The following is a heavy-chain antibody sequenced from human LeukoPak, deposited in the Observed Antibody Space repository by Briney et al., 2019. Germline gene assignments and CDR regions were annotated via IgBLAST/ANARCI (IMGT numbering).Heavy chain of an antibody. V-gene: IGHV1-18*01. CDR1: GYTFTSYG. D-gene: IGHD3-3*01. CDR2: ISAYNGNT. J-gene: IGHJ6*02. Sequence: AASVKVSCTASGYTFTSYGISWVRQAPGQGLEWMGWISAYNGNTNNAQKLQARVTMTTDTYTSTAYMELRSLRSDDPGVYYCARAHMGYDFWSGYYYYYYGMDVWGQGTTVTVSS. CDR3: ARAHMGYDFWSGYYYYYYGMDV.